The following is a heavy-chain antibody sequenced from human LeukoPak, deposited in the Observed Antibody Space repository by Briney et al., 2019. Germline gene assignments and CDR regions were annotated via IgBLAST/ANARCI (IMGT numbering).Heavy chain of an antibody. Sequence: GGSLRLSCAASGFTFSSYAMSWVRQAPGKGLEWVSSISSSSYIYYADSVKGRFTISRDNAKNSLYLQMNSLRAEDTAVYYCAREKSGSYWGQGTLVTVSS. D-gene: IGHD1-26*01. J-gene: IGHJ4*02. CDR2: ISSSSYI. CDR3: AREKSGSY. V-gene: IGHV3-21*01. CDR1: GFTFSSYA.